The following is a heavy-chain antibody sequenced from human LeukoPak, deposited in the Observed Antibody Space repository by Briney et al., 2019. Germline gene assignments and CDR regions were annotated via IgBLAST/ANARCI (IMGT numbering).Heavy chain of an antibody. CDR3: ARDPGGSFDY. CDR2: FVTGGST. J-gene: IGHJ4*02. Sequence: GGSLRLSCAASGFTFSSYIMSWVRQAPGKGLEWVSSFVTGGSTFYADSVKGRFTISRDNSKSTLYLQMDNLRIEDTAVYYCARDPGGSFDYWGREPWSPSPQ. V-gene: IGHV3-23*01. D-gene: IGHD3-10*01. CDR1: GFTFSSYI.